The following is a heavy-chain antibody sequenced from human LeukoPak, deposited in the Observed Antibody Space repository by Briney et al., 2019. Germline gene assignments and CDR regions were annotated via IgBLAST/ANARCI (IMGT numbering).Heavy chain of an antibody. J-gene: IGHJ6*03. CDR1: GGTFSSYA. D-gene: IGHD3-10*01. Sequence: SVKVSCKASGGTFSSYAISWVRQAPGQGLEWMGGIIPIFVTANYAQKFQGRVTITTDESTSTAYMELSSLRSEDTAVYYCARDEPDYYGSGTQSYYYYYMDVWGKGTTVTVSS. CDR3: ARDEPDYYGSGTQSYYYYYMDV. V-gene: IGHV1-69*05. CDR2: IIPIFVTA.